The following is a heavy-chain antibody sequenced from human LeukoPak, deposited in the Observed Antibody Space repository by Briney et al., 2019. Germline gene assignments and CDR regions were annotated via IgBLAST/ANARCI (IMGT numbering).Heavy chain of an antibody. Sequence: GGSLRLSCAASGFTFSSYGMHWVRQAPGKGLEWVAVIWYDGSNKYYADSVKGRFTISRDNSKNTLYLQMNSLRAEDTAVYYCARGGDYDDPIDYWGQGTLVTVSS. CDR1: GFTFSSYG. CDR3: ARGGDYDDPIDY. CDR2: IWYDGSNK. D-gene: IGHD4-17*01. J-gene: IGHJ4*02. V-gene: IGHV3-33*01.